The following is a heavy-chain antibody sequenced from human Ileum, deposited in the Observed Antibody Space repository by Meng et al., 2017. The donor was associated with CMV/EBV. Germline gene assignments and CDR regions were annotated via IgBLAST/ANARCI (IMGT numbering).Heavy chain of an antibody. CDR1: GESFSHYY. D-gene: IGHD2-21*02. J-gene: IGHJ4*02. CDR3: ARSTKADCWEVLTY. CDR2: IYRDGTT. Sequence: VNLQELGAGLLKPSETLTLPCAVYGESFSHYYWTWIRQPPGKGLEWIGEIYRDGTTNYDPSLKSRVSISEDTSKNQFSLKLTSVTAADTAVYYCARSTKADCWEVLTYWGQGTLVTVSS. V-gene: IGHV4-34*01.